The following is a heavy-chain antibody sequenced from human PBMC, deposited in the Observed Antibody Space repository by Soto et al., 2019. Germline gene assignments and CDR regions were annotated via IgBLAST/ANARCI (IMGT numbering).Heavy chain of an antibody. D-gene: IGHD3-22*01. CDR1: GGSVSGGSYY. Sequence: SETLSLTCTVSGGSVSGGSYYWSWIRQPPGKGLEWIGYIYSSGGSNYSPSLKSRVTISVDTSKNRFTLKLRSVTAADTAVYYCVREANYYDSSGYWDEYWGQGTLVTVS. J-gene: IGHJ4*02. V-gene: IGHV4-61*01. CDR2: IYSSGGS. CDR3: VREANYYDSSGYWDEY.